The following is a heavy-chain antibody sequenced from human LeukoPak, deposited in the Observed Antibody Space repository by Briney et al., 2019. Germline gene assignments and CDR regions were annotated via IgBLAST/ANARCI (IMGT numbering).Heavy chain of an antibody. D-gene: IGHD4-17*01. CDR2: ISGSGGST. CDR1: GFTFSSYA. V-gene: IGHV3-23*01. CDR3: AKDPTDYGDYREWFDP. Sequence: GGSLRLSCAASGFTFSSYAMSWVRQAPVKGLEWVSAISGSGGSTYYADSVKGRFTISRDNSKNTLYLQMNSLRAEDTAVYYCAKDPTDYGDYREWFDPWGQGTLVTVSS. J-gene: IGHJ5*02.